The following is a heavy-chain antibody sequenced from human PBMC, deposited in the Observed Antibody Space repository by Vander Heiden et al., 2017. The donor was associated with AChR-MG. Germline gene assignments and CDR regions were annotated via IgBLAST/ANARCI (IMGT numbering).Heavy chain of an antibody. CDR1: GTSISSSGYY. J-gene: IGHJ5*02. CDR3: ATTPRGESRYYDSPT. Sequence: QLQLRESGPGLVKPSEPPSLPCTVSGTSISSSGYYWGWIRQPPGSGLEWIGSIYYIGSPYSNPSLKSRVAISVDTSNNQFSLKLSSVTAADTAVYYCATTPRGESRYYDSPTWGPGTLVTVSS. D-gene: IGHD3-16*01. CDR2: IYYIGSP. V-gene: IGHV4-39*05.